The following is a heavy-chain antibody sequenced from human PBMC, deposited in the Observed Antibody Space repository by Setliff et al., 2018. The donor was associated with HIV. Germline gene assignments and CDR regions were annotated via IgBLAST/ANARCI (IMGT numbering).Heavy chain of an antibody. CDR2: INHSGST. CDR1: GGSFSGYY. D-gene: IGHD3-22*01. J-gene: IGHJ6*02. CDR3: ARADDYYDSSGYYRYYYYGMDV. Sequence: PSETLSLTCAVYGGSFSGYYWSWIRQPPGKGLEWIGEINHSGSTNYNPSLKSRVTISVDTSKNQFSLKLSSVTAADTAVYYCARADDYYDSSGYYRYYYYGMDVWGQGTTVTVSS. V-gene: IGHV4-34*01.